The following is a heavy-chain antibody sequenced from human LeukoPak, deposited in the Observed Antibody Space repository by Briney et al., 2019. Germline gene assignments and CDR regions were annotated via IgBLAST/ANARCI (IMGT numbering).Heavy chain of an antibody. CDR2: ISYTGGST. J-gene: IGHJ1*01. V-gene: IGHV3-23*01. Sequence: PGGSLRLSCEASGFSFYDYAMSWVRQAPGKGLEWVSTISYTGGSTYFADSVKGRFTISRDNSKNTLYLQMNSLRAEDTAVYYCAKDAWTAGTKYFQHWGQGTLVTVSS. D-gene: IGHD6-13*01. CDR3: AKDAWTAGTKYFQH. CDR1: GFSFYDYA.